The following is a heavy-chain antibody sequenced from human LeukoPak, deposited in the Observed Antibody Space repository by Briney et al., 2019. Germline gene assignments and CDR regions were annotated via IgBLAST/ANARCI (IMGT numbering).Heavy chain of an antibody. D-gene: IGHD3-16*02. CDR3: AKDGGRYRFDF. V-gene: IGHV3-30*02. CDR2: IRDDETEI. CDR1: GFPFNAYN. Sequence: GGSLRLSCTAPGFPFNAYNIHWIRQSPGRGLEWVSFIRDDETEIHYADFAKGRFTISRDRSKNSVYLQMNSLRPDDTALYYCAKDGGRYRFDFWGQGTMVTVSS. J-gene: IGHJ4*02.